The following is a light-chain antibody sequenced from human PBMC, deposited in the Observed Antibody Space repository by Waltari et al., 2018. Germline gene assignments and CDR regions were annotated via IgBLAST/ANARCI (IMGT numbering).Light chain of an antibody. CDR2: DAS. CDR3: QQHDHLPFT. V-gene: IGKV1-33*01. Sequence: DIQMTQSPSSLSASVGDGVTITCQASQDIANYLNWYQQKPGKAPKLLVYDASNLHSGVPSRFSGSGSGTHFTFTITGLQPEDIATYYCQQHDHLPFTFGPGNKVDIK. CDR1: QDIANY. J-gene: IGKJ3*01.